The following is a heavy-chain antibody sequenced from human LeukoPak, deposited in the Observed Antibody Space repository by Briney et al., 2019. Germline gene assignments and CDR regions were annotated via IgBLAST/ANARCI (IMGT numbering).Heavy chain of an antibody. CDR1: GFAVKSSY. Sequence: GSLRLSCAAPGFAVKSSYMNWVRQAPGKGLEWVSSISSSSSYIYYADSVKGRFTISRDNAKNSLYLQMNSLRAEDTAVYYCARMGNYDILTGYPPYYYYGMDVWGQGTTVTVSS. V-gene: IGHV3-21*01. CDR2: ISSSSSYI. CDR3: ARMGNYDILTGYPPYYYYGMDV. D-gene: IGHD3-9*01. J-gene: IGHJ6*02.